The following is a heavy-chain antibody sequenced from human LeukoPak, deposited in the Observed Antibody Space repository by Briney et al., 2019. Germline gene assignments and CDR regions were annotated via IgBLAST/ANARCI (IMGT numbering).Heavy chain of an antibody. CDR3: AAVHPYDILTGYVPPRPFDY. CDR1: GGSFSGYY. CDR2: INHSVST. D-gene: IGHD3-9*01. V-gene: IGHV4-34*01. J-gene: IGHJ4*02. Sequence: SETLSLTCAVYGGSFSGYYWGCIRQPPGKGLEWGGEINHSVSTNYNPSLKSTATISAAPSKNQFSPKLTSVTAADTAVYSCAAVHPYDILTGYVPPRPFDYWGQGTLVTVSS.